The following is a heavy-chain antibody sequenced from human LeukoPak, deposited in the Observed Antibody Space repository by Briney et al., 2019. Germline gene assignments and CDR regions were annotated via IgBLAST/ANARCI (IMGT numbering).Heavy chain of an antibody. J-gene: IGHJ6*02. V-gene: IGHV1-18*01. Sequence: GASVKVSCKASGYTFTSYGISWVRQAPGQGLEWMGWISAYNGNTNYAQKLQGRVTMTTDTSTSTAYIELRSLRSDDTAVYYCARVRAVTTLNHYYYYGMDVWGQGTTVTVSS. CDR1: GYTFTSYG. CDR3: ARVRAVTTLNHYYYYGMDV. CDR2: ISAYNGNT. D-gene: IGHD4-17*01.